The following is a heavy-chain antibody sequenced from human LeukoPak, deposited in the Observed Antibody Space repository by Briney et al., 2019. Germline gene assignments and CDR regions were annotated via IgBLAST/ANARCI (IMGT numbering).Heavy chain of an antibody. V-gene: IGHV1-8*01. D-gene: IGHD3-10*01. CDR1: GYTFTSYD. CDR3: ARGRITMVRGVIMGWFDP. J-gene: IGHJ5*02. CDR2: MNPNSGNT. Sequence: ASVKVSCKASGYTFTSYDINWVRQATGQGLEWMGWMNPNSGNTGYAQKFQGRVTMTRNTSISTAYMELSSLRSEDTAVYYCARGRITMVRGVIMGWFDPWGQGTLVTVSS.